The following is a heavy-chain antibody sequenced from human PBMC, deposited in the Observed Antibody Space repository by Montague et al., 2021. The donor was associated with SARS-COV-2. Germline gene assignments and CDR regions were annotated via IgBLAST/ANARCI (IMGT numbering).Heavy chain of an antibody. CDR1: GFTFSSYA. CDR3: ARARFDSNPYYYYGMDV. D-gene: IGHD4-11*01. CDR2: ISYDGSNK. J-gene: IGHJ6*02. Sequence: SLSLSFSASGFTFSSYAMHWVRQAPGKGLEWVAVISYDGSNKYYADSVKGRFTISRDNSKNTLYLQMNSLRAEDTAVYYCARARFDSNPYYYYGMDVWGQGTTVTASS. V-gene: IGHV3-30-3*01.